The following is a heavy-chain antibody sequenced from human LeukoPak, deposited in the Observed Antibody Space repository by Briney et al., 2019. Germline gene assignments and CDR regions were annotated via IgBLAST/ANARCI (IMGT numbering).Heavy chain of an antibody. CDR2: IIPIFGTA. J-gene: IGHJ3*02. V-gene: IGHV1-69*01. CDR3: AGGRITMIVVVITSDAFDI. CDR1: GGTFSSYA. D-gene: IGHD3-22*01. Sequence: WASVKVSCKASGGTFSSYAISWVRQAPGQGLEWMGGIIPIFGTANYAQKFQGRVTITADESTSTVYMELSSLRSEDTAVYYCAGGRITMIVVVITSDAFDIWGQGTMVTVSS.